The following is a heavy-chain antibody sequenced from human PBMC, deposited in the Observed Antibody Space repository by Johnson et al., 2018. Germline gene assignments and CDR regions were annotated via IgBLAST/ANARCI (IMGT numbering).Heavy chain of an antibody. Sequence: QVQPQESGGGVVQPGRSXRLSCAASGFTFSNYGMHWVRQAPGKGLEWVAVVVYDGSDKDYADSVKGRFTISRDNSKNTLYLQMTSLRAEDTAVYYCAKARIPTDDDAFDIWGQGTMVTVSS. J-gene: IGHJ3*02. CDR1: GFTFSNYG. CDR2: VVYDGSDK. D-gene: IGHD1-26*01. V-gene: IGHV3-30*18. CDR3: AKARIPTDDDAFDI.